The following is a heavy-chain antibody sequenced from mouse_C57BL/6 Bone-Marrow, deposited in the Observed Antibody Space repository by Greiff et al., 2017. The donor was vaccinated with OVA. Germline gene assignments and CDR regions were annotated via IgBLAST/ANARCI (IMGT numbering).Heavy chain of an antibody. CDR2: IYPGDGDT. D-gene: IGHD2-4*01. CDR3: ARWDPHYDYESYFDY. Sequence: QVQLQQSGAELVKPGASVKISCKASGYAFSSYWMNWVKQRPGKGLEWIGQIYPGDGDTNYNGKFKGKATLTADKSSSTAYMQLSSLTSEDSAVYFCARWDPHYDYESYFDYWGQGTTLTVSS. J-gene: IGHJ2*01. CDR1: GYAFSSYW. V-gene: IGHV1-80*01.